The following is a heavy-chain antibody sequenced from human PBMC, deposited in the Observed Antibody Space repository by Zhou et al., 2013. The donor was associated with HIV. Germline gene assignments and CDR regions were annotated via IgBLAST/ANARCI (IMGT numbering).Heavy chain of an antibody. V-gene: IGHV1-69*05. D-gene: IGHD3-16*01. CDR1: GGTFNTYG. Sequence: QVQLVQSGAEVKKPGSSVKLSCKASGGTFNTYGISWVRQAPGQGLEWMGGIIPVFGTGNYAPKFKGRMTTTTDASRSTVDMELRSLTSDDTAVYYCANNSPLSSGVELVRYIVTCVVGGGGLTVRGRGTPV. CDR2: IIPVFGTG. CDR3: ANNSPLSSGVELVRYIVTCVVGGGGLTV. J-gene: IGHJ4*02.